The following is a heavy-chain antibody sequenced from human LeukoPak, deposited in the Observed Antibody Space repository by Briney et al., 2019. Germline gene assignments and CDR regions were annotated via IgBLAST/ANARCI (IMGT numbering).Heavy chain of an antibody. V-gene: IGHV3-20*01. CDR3: ARAYGSGSYYNSVDI. J-gene: IGHJ3*02. D-gene: IGHD3-10*01. Sequence: GGSLRLSCAASGFTFDDYGMSWVRQAPGKGLEWVSCINWNGGSTGYADSVKGRFTISREKAKNSLYLQMNSLRAEDTALYHCARAYGSGSYYNSVDIWGQGTMVTVSS. CDR1: GFTFDDYG. CDR2: INWNGGST.